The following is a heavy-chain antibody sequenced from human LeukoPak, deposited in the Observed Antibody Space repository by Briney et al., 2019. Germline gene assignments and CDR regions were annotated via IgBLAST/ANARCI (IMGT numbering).Heavy chain of an antibody. CDR1: GFTLSSYT. CDR2: INSDGSST. D-gene: IGHD1-26*01. J-gene: IGHJ4*02. Sequence: GGSLRLSCAASGFTLSSYTMNWVRQAPGKGLEWVSRINSDGSSTSYADSVKGRFTISRDNAKNSLYLHMNSLRAEDTAVYYCAKDMALIVGATTGFDYWGQGTLVTVSS. V-gene: IGHV3-74*01. CDR3: AKDMALIVGATTGFDY.